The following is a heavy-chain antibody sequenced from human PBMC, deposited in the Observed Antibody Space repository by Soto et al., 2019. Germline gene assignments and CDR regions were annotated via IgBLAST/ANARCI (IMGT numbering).Heavy chain of an antibody. CDR3: ARDSVYYGDYELNYFDY. V-gene: IGHV3-11*05. Sequence: QVQLVESGESLVKPGGSLRLSCAASGFTFSDYYMSWIRQAPGKRLEWVSYISSTSYTNYADSVKGRFTISRDNAKNSTYLQLNSLRAEDTAVYYCARDSVYYGDYELNYFDYWGQGTLVTVSS. CDR1: GFTFSDYY. J-gene: IGHJ4*02. CDR2: ISSTSYT. D-gene: IGHD4-17*01.